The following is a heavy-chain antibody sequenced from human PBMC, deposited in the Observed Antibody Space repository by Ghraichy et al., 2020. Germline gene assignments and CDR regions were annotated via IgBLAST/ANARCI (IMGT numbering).Heavy chain of an antibody. CDR1: GGSIISSSYY. Sequence: ESLNISCTVSGGSIISSSYYWGWIRQPPGKGLEWIGSVYYSGSTYYNPSLKSRVTISVDTSKKHFSLKLSSVTAADTAVYYCASYSGYFAYWGQGTLVTVSS. D-gene: IGHD3-10*01. CDR2: VYYSGST. CDR3: ASYSGYFAY. J-gene: IGHJ4*02. V-gene: IGHV4-39*02.